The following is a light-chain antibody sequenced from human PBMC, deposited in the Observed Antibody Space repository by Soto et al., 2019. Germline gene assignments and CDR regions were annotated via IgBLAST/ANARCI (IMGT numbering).Light chain of an antibody. CDR1: SSNIGAGYD. CDR2: DNN. J-gene: IGLJ2*01. Sequence: QSVLTQPPSMSGAPGQRFTISCTGSSSNIGAGYDVRWYQQHPGTAPKLLIFDNNNRPSGVPDRFSGSKSDTSASLAIAGLRDEDEADYYCQSFDTSLSGFVVFGGGTQLTVL. V-gene: IGLV1-40*01. CDR3: QSFDTSLSGFVV.